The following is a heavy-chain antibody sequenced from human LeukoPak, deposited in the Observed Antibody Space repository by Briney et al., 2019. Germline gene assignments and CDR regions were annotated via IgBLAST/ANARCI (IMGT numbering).Heavy chain of an antibody. Sequence: PGGSLRLSCAASGFTFSSYWMHWVRQAPGKGLEWVAAISGSGGSTYYADSVKGRFTISRDNSKNTLYLQMNSLRAVDTAVYYCAKEVLSAYYFDYWGQGTLVTVPS. V-gene: IGHV3-23*01. CDR1: GFTFSSYW. CDR3: AKEVLSAYYFDY. J-gene: IGHJ4*02. CDR2: ISGSGGST. D-gene: IGHD2-15*01.